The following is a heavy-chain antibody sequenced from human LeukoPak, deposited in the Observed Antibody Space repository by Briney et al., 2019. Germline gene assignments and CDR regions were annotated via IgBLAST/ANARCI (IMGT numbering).Heavy chain of an antibody. V-gene: IGHV3-21*01. CDR2: ISSSSSYI. Sequence: GGSLRPSCAASGFTFSSYSMNWVRQAPGKGLEWVSSISSSSSYIYYADSVKGRFTISRDNAKNSLYLQMNSLRAEDTAVYYCARGTYYYDSSGYYLGAFDIWGQGTMVTVSS. D-gene: IGHD3-22*01. J-gene: IGHJ3*02. CDR3: ARGTYYYDSSGYYLGAFDI. CDR1: GFTFSSYS.